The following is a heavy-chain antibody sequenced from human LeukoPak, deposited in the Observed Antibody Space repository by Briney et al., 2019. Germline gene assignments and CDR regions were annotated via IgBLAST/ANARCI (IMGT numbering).Heavy chain of an antibody. D-gene: IGHD5-18*01. J-gene: IGHJ5*02. V-gene: IGHV3-23*01. Sequence: GGSLRLSCAASGFTFSSYGMSWVRQAPGKGLEWVPAISGSGGSTYYADSVKGRLTISRDNSKNTLYLQMNSLRAEDTAVYYCAKWPRGGYSYNHWGQGTLVTVSS. CDR1: GFTFSSYG. CDR2: ISGSGGST. CDR3: AKWPRGGYSYNH.